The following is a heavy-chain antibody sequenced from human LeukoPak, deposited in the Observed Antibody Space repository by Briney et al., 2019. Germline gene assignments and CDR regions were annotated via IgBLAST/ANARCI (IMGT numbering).Heavy chain of an antibody. CDR1: GFTFSSYG. D-gene: IGHD2-2*01. CDR3: AKEGSTGWFDP. J-gene: IGHJ5*02. Sequence: GGSLRLSCAASGFTFSSYGMHWVRQAPGKGLEWVAVIWYGGSNKYYADPVKGRFTISRDNSKNTLYLQMNSLRAEDTAVYYCAKEGSTGWFDPWGQGTLVTVSS. V-gene: IGHV3-30*02. CDR2: IWYGGSNK.